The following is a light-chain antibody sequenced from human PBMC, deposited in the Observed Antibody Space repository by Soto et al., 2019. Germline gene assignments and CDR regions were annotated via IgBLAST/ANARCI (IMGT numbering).Light chain of an antibody. CDR1: SSDVGGYNS. CDR3: NSYRHSTTLV. J-gene: IGLJ1*01. Sequence: QPVLTQPASVSGSPGQSITISCTGTSSDVGGYNSVSWFQQHPSKAPKLIIYEVSHRPSGVSIRFSGSKSGNTASLTISGLQAEDEADYYCNSYRHSTTLVFGTGTKVTVL. CDR2: EVS. V-gene: IGLV2-14*01.